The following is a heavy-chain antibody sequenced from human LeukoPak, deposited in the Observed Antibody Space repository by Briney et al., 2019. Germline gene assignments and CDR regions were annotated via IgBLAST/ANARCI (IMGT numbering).Heavy chain of an antibody. V-gene: IGHV3-49*03. CDR3: TSRIAARSAIFDY. D-gene: IGHD6-6*01. Sequence: GGALRLSCTASGFTFGDYAMSWFRQAPGKGLEWVGFIRSKAYGGTTEYAASVKGRFTISRDDSKSIAYLQMNSLKTEDTAVYYCTSRIAARSAIFDYWGQGTLVTVSS. CDR2: IRSKAYGGTT. CDR1: GFTFGDYA. J-gene: IGHJ4*02.